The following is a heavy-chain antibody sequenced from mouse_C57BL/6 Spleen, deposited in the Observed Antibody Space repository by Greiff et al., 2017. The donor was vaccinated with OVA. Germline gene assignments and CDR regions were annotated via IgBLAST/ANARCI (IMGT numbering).Heavy chain of an antibody. CDR2: IFPGSGST. V-gene: IGHV1-75*01. D-gene: IGHD2-1*01. Sequence: QVQLKESGPELVKPGASVKISCKASGYTFTDSSINWVKQRPGQGLEWIGWIFPGSGSTYYNEKFKGKATLTVDKSSSTAYMLLSSLTAEDSAVYFCARCSYYGNPLVDYWGQGTTLTVSS. CDR3: ARCSYYGNPLVDY. J-gene: IGHJ2*01. CDR1: GYTFTDSS.